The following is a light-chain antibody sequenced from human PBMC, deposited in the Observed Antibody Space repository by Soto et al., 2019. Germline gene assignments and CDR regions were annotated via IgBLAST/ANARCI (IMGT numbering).Light chain of an antibody. V-gene: IGKV3-15*01. CDR2: AAS. CDR3: QQYDKWPRT. J-gene: IGKJ1*01. CDR1: ESVSTN. Sequence: EIEMTQSPSTLSLGPGERVTLSCRASESVSTNLAWYQQKAGQAPRLLIYAASTRATGIPARFSGSGSGTEFTLTISNLQSEDFAVYHCQQYDKWPRTFGQGTKVDI.